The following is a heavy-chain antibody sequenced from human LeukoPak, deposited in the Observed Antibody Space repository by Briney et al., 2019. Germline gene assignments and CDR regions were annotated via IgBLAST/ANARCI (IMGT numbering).Heavy chain of an antibody. Sequence: SGRALVKPAQTLTLTCTVTGFSLSTIGMCVNWIRQPPGEALEWLARIVWDDDKYYNTSLKTRLTISKDTSKNQVVLTMTNMDPVDTAPYYCARIPAGRAYYFDYCGQGTLVTVSS. D-gene: IGHD6-13*01. V-gene: IGHV2-70*11. J-gene: IGHJ4*02. CDR2: IVWDDDK. CDR1: GFSLSTIGMC. CDR3: ARIPAGRAYYFDY.